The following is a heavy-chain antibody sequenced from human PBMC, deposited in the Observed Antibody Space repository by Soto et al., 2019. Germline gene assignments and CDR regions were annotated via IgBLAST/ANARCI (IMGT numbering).Heavy chain of an antibody. Sequence: PSETLSLTCTFSVGSISSSSYYWGWIRQPPGKGLEWIGSIYYSGSTYYNPSLKSRVTISVDTSKNQFSLKLSSVTAADTAVYYCARLNVDIVAAVWGQGTLVTVSS. J-gene: IGHJ4*02. CDR1: VGSISSSSYY. CDR3: ARLNVDIVAAV. D-gene: IGHD5-12*01. CDR2: IYYSGST. V-gene: IGHV4-39*01.